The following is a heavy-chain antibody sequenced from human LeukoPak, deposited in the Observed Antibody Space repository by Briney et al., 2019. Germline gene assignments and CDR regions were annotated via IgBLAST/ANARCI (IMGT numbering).Heavy chain of an antibody. CDR3: ARGTREWGDYYGSGRYIFDY. Sequence: AETLSLTCTVSGFSISTYFRRWIRQPPGKGLEWVGHIYFSGSTNYNPSRESRVTISEDTYKTQFFLKLSSVTAADTAVYYCARGTREWGDYYGSGRYIFDYWGQGTLVTVSS. D-gene: IGHD3-10*01. CDR1: GFSISTYF. CDR2: IYFSGST. V-gene: IGHV4-59*08. J-gene: IGHJ4*02.